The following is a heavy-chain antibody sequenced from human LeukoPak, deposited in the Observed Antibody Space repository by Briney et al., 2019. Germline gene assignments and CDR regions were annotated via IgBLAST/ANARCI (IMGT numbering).Heavy chain of an antibody. CDR2: IWYDGSNK. Sequence: PGRSLRLSCAASGFTFSSYGMHWVRQAPGKGLEWVAVIWYDGSNKYYADSVKGRFTISRDNSKNTLYLQMNSLRAEDTAVYYCAKDKGEWELLVPFDYWGQGTLVTVSS. CDR3: AKDKGEWELLVPFDY. D-gene: IGHD1-26*01. J-gene: IGHJ4*02. V-gene: IGHV3-33*06. CDR1: GFTFSSYG.